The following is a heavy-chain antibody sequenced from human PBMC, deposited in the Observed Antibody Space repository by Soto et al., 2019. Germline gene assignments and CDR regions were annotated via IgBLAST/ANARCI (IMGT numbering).Heavy chain of an antibody. CDR1: GLTFSTYA. CDR2: ISGNGVGT. D-gene: IGHD6-19*01. Sequence: PGGSLRLSCAASGLTFSTYAMSWVRQAPGKGLEWVSTISGNGVGTYYADSVKGRFTISRDNSKNTLFLQMSSLRGEDTAVYYCAKSDGSGSFDDYWGQGTLVTVSS. V-gene: IGHV3-23*01. J-gene: IGHJ4*02. CDR3: AKSDGSGSFDDY.